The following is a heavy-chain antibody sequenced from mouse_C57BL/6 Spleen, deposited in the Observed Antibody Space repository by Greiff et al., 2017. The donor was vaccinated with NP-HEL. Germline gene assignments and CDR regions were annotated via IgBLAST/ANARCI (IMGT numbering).Heavy chain of an antibody. Sequence: QVQLQQSGAELVRPGASVTLSCKASGYTFTDYEMHWVKQTPVHGLEWIGAIDPETGGTAYNQKFKGKAILTADKSSSTAYMELRSLTSEDSAVYYCTRPHYYGSSVWFAYGGQGTLVTVSA. D-gene: IGHD1-1*01. CDR2: IDPETGGT. CDR3: TRPHYYGSSVWFAY. CDR1: GYTFTDYE. J-gene: IGHJ3*01. V-gene: IGHV1-15*01.